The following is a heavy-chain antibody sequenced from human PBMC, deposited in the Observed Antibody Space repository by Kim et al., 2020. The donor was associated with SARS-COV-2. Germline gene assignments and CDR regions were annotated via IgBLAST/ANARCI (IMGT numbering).Heavy chain of an antibody. V-gene: IGHV3-30*04. J-gene: IGHJ6*02. Sequence: GGSLRLSCAASGFSFSSYAMHWVRQAPGKGLEWVAIISYDGSNKYYADSVKGRFTISRDNSKNTLYLQMNSLRAEDTAVYYCAREFSFIAAAGIVGAYYYYGMDVWGQGTTVTVSS. CDR1: GFSFSSYA. D-gene: IGHD6-13*01. CDR2: ISYDGSNK. CDR3: AREFSFIAAAGIVGAYYYYGMDV.